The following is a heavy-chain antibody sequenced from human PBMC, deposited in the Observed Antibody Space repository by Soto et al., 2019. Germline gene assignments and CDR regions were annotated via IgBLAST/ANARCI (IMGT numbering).Heavy chain of an antibody. D-gene: IGHD2-2*01. V-gene: IGHV1-46*01. J-gene: IGHJ5*02. CDR2: VNPSDGYT. CDR3: ARDVTSNHNCFDL. Sequence: GASVKVSCKASGYTFTSNYIHWVRQAPGQGPEWMGIVNPSDGYTNYAQRFQGRVTMTRDTSKNQFSLKLSSVTAADTAVYYCARDVTSNHNCFDLWGHGTLVTVSS. CDR1: GYTFTSNY.